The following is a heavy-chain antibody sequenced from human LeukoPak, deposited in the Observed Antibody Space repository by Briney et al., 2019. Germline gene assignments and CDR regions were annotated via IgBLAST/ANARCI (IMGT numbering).Heavy chain of an antibody. Sequence: PSETLSLTCTVSGGSISSYYWSWIRQPPGKGLEWIGYIYYSGSTNYNPSLKSRVTISVDTSKNQFSLKLSSVTAADTAVYYCARVQYYYGSGSYYPYYMDVWGRGTTVTISS. J-gene: IGHJ6*03. D-gene: IGHD3-10*01. CDR2: IYYSGST. CDR3: ARVQYYYGSGSYYPYYMDV. CDR1: GGSISSYY. V-gene: IGHV4-59*01.